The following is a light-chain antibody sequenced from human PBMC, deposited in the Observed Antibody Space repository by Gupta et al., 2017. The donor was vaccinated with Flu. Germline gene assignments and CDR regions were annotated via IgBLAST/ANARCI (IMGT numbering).Light chain of an antibody. CDR3: YSRDSTDNNQSV. CDR1: SIRDSY. J-gene: IGLJ2*01. V-gene: IGLV3-19*01. CDR2: YNN. Sequence: TTSTTSQGDSIRDSYEVWYHQKPAQAPPLLLFYNNIRRSGVPARVSSASSGSTASLTITSAPAEEEADYYYYSRDSTDNNQSVFGGGTKLTVL.